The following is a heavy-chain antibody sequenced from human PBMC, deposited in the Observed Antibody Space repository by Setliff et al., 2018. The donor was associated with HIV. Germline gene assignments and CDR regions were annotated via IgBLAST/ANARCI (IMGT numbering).Heavy chain of an antibody. V-gene: IGHV4-31*03. CDR2: FSYSGNI. D-gene: IGHD1-1*01. CDR3: ASQPSGHFYYYMHV. Sequence: TLSLTCTVSGGSISNGGYYWSLIRQHPGKGLEYIGYFSYSGNIYYNPSLKSRVTISVDTSKNQFSLKVSSVTGADTGVYYCASQPSGHFYYYMHVWGKGTTVTVS. J-gene: IGHJ6*03. CDR1: GGSISNGGYY.